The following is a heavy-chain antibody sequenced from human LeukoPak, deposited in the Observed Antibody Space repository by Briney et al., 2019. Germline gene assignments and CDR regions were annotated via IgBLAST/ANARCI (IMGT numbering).Heavy chain of an antibody. CDR2: ISAYNGNT. CDR3: ARYSPHNHGGNSRRFDY. D-gene: IGHD4-23*01. J-gene: IGHJ4*02. Sequence: ASVKVSCKASGYTFTSYGISWVRQAPGQGLEWMGWISAYNGNTNYAQKLQGRVTMTTDTSTSTAYMELRSLRSDDTAVYYCARYSPHNHGGNSRRFDYWGQGTLVTVSS. CDR1: GYTFTSYG. V-gene: IGHV1-18*01.